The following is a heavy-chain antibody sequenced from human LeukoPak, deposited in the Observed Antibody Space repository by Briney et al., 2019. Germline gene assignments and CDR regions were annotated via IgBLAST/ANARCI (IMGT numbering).Heavy chain of an antibody. CDR2: MNPNSGNT. CDR3: ARGPRSSDWYRAFDI. V-gene: IGHV1-8*03. CDR1: GYTFTSYD. D-gene: IGHD6-19*01. J-gene: IGHJ3*02. Sequence: ASVKLSCKSSGYTFTSYDINWVRQAPGQGLGLMGWMNPNSGNTGYAQKFQGRVTITRNTSISTAYMELSSLRSEDTAVYYCARGPRSSDWYRAFDIWGQGTMVTVSS.